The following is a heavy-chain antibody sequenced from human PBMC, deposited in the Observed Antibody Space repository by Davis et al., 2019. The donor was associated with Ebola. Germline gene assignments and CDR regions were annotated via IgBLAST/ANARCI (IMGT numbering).Heavy chain of an antibody. CDR2: IRYDGSNK. CDR3: AKALSYYFDY. D-gene: IGHD2-2*01. Sequence: GESLKISCAASGFTFSSYGMHWVRQAPGKGLEWAAFIRYDGSNKYYADSVKGRFTISRDNSKNTLYLQMNSLRAEDTAVYYCAKALSYYFDYWGQGTLVTVSS. CDR1: GFTFSSYG. V-gene: IGHV3-30*02. J-gene: IGHJ4*02.